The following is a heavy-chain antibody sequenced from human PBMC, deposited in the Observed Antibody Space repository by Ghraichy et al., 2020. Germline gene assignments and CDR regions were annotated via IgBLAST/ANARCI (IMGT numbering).Heavy chain of an antibody. V-gene: IGHV4-39*01. CDR3: ARLDVAGWESYWYCDL. CDR2: IYYSGST. CDR1: GGSISSGSYY. Sequence: SETLSLTCTVSGGSISSGSYYWSWVRQPPGKGLEWIGSIYYSGSTYYNPSLKSRVTISVDTSKNQFSLKLSSVTAADTAVYYCARLDVAGWESYWYCDLWGRGTLASVSS. J-gene: IGHJ2*01. D-gene: IGHD6-19*01.